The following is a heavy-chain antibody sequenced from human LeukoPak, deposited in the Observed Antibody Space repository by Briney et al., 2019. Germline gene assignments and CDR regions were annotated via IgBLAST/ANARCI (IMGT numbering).Heavy chain of an antibody. D-gene: IGHD3-9*01. Sequence: SSETLSLTCTVSGGSVSSGTYYWSWIRQPPGKGLEWIGYIYYSGSTNYNPSLKSRVTISVDTSMNQFSLKLSSVTAADTAVYYCARANPYDILTGYYRVIDYWGQGTLVTVSS. J-gene: IGHJ4*02. CDR1: GGSVSSGTYY. CDR2: IYYSGST. V-gene: IGHV4-61*01. CDR3: ARANPYDILTGYYRVIDY.